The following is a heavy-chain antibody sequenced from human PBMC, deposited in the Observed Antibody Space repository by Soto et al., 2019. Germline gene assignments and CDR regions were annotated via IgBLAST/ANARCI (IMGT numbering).Heavy chain of an antibody. J-gene: IGHJ4*02. Sequence: SETLSLTCAVSGGSISSGGYSWSWIRQPPGKGLEWIGYIYYSGSTYYNPSLKSRVTISVDTSKNQFSLKLSSVTAADTAVYYCARDRSSIAAAGSFDYWGQGTLVTVSS. CDR1: GGSISSGGYS. CDR2: IYYSGST. D-gene: IGHD6-13*01. V-gene: IGHV4-31*11. CDR3: ARDRSSIAAAGSFDY.